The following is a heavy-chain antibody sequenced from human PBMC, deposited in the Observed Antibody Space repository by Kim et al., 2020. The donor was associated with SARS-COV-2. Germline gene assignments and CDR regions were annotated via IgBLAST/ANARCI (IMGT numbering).Heavy chain of an antibody. CDR3: ARDGTYYYDSSGRRNDAFDI. CDR2: IYSGGGT. J-gene: IGHJ3*02. Sequence: GGSLRLSCAASGFTVSSNYMSWVRQAPGKGLEWVSVIYSGGGTYYADSVKGRFTISRDNSKNTLYLQMNSLRVEDTAVYYCARDGTYYYDSSGRRNDAFDIWGQGTMVTVSS. V-gene: IGHV3-66*01. CDR1: GFTVSSNY. D-gene: IGHD3-22*01.